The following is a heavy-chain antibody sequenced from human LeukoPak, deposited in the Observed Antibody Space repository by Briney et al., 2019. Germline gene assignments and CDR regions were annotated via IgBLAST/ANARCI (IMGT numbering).Heavy chain of an antibody. CDR3: ARDFGYDILTGYWFDP. CDR2: ISSSSGYT. V-gene: IGHV3-21*01. Sequence: GGSLRLSCAASGFTFSSYSMNWVRQAPGKGLEWVSSISSSSGYTYYADSVKGRFTISRDNAKNSLYLQMNSLRAEDTAVYYCARDFGYDILTGYWFDPWGQGTLVTVSS. J-gene: IGHJ5*02. CDR1: GFTFSSYS. D-gene: IGHD3-9*01.